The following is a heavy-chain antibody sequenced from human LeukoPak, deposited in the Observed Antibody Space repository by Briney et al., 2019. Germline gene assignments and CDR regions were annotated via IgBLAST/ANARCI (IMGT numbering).Heavy chain of an antibody. D-gene: IGHD4-17*01. V-gene: IGHV4-39*07. Sequence: SETLSLTCSVAGDSISSSSSYWAWIRQPPGKGLEWIGSIYHSGSSYYNPSLKSRVTISVDTSKNQFSLKLSSVTAADTAVYYCARVAKGDYGYYYYYMDVWGKGTTVTISS. J-gene: IGHJ6*03. CDR3: ARVAKGDYGYYYYYMDV. CDR1: GDSISSSSSY. CDR2: IYHSGSS.